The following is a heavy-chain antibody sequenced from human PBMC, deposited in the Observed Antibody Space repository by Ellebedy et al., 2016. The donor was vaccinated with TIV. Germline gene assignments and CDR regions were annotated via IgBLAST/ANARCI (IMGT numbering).Heavy chain of an antibody. Sequence: LRLSXTVSGGSINSGIYYWSWIRQSAGKGLEWIGRINVSGSTDYNPSLRSRGTISLDTSNNQFSLRLSFVTAADTAVYYCARHPRVAASRNYIFDQWGQGTLVTVSS. CDR2: INVSGST. J-gene: IGHJ4*02. CDR1: GGSINSGIYY. CDR3: ARHPRVAASRNYIFDQ. V-gene: IGHV4-61*02. D-gene: IGHD6-13*01.